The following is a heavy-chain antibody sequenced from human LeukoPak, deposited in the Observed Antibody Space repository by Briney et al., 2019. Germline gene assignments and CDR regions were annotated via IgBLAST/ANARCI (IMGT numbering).Heavy chain of an antibody. D-gene: IGHD3-22*01. Sequence: ASVKVSCKASGYTFTSYAMNWVRQAPGQGLEWMGWINTNTGNPTYAQGFTGRFVFSLDTSVSTAYLQISSLKAEDTAVYYCARDPKFRDYDSRGGDFDYWGQGTLVTVSS. V-gene: IGHV7-4-1*02. CDR1: GYTFTSYA. CDR3: ARDPKFRDYDSRGGDFDY. CDR2: INTNTGNP. J-gene: IGHJ4*02.